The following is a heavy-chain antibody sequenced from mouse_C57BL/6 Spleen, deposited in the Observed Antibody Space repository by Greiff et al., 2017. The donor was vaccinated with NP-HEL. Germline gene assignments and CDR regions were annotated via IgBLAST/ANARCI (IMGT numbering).Heavy chain of an antibody. CDR3: ARVDGNYDFDY. Sequence: QVQLQQPGAELVMPGASVKLSCKASGYTFTSYWMHWVKQRPGQGLEWIGEIDPSDSYTNYNQKFKGKSTLTVDKSSSTAYMQLSSLTSEDSAVYYCARVDGNYDFDYWGQGTTRTVSS. CDR2: IDPSDSYT. V-gene: IGHV1-69*01. D-gene: IGHD2-1*01. CDR1: GYTFTSYW. J-gene: IGHJ2*01.